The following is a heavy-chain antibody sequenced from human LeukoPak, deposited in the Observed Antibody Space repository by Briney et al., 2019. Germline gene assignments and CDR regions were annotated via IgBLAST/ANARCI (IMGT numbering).Heavy chain of an antibody. D-gene: IGHD6-19*01. Sequence: AGTLSLTCTVSGGSISSYYWSWIRQPPGKGLEWIGFIYNSGSTKNNPSLKSRVTISVDTSKTQFSLKLSSVTAADTAVYYCARHTSGGNFDYWGQGTLGTLSS. CDR1: GGSISSYY. CDR2: IYNSGST. J-gene: IGHJ4*02. V-gene: IGHV4-59*08. CDR3: ARHTSGGNFDY.